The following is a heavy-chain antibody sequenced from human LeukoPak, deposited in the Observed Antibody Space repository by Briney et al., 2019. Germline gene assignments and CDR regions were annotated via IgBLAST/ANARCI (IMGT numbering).Heavy chain of an antibody. CDR1: GFTFSSYA. CDR2: IKQDGSEK. J-gene: IGHJ4*02. Sequence: GGSLRLSCAASGFTFSSYAMSWVRQAPGKGLEWVANIKQDGSEKYYVDSVKGRFTISRDNAKNSLYLQMNSLRAEDTAVYYCAREYYHNSSGYGASMYWGQGTLVTVSS. V-gene: IGHV3-7*01. CDR3: AREYYHNSSGYGASMY. D-gene: IGHD3-22*01.